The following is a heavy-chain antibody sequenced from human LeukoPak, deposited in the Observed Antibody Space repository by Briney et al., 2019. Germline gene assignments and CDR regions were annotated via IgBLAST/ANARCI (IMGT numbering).Heavy chain of an antibody. CDR1: GYTFTGYY. CDR3: ARVGGSGWYPAKNWFDP. V-gene: IGHV1-18*04. CDR2: ISAYNGNT. D-gene: IGHD6-19*01. J-gene: IGHJ5*02. Sequence: ASVKVSCKASGYTFTGYYMHWVRQAPGQGLEWMGWISAYNGNTNYAQKLQGRVTMTTDTSTSTAYMELRSLRSDDTAVYYCARVGGSGWYPAKNWFDPWGQGTLVTVSS.